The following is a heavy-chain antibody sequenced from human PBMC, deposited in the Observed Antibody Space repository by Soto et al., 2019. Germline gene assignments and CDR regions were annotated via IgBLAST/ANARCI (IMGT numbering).Heavy chain of an antibody. CDR2: IIPILGIA. V-gene: IGHV1-69*08. CDR1: GGTFSSYT. J-gene: IGHJ6*02. Sequence: QVQLVQSGAEVKKPGSSVKVSCKASGGTFSSYTISWVRQAPGQGLEWMGRIIPILGIANYAQKFQGRVTITADKSTSTAYMGLSSLRSEDTAVYYCARDCSGGSCYSGVYYYYGMAVWCQGTTVTVSS. D-gene: IGHD2-15*01. CDR3: ARDCSGGSCYSGVYYYYGMAV.